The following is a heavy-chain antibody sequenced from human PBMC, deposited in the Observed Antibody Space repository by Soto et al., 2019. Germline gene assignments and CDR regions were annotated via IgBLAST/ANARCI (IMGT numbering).Heavy chain of an antibody. J-gene: IGHJ6*02. D-gene: IGHD3-10*01. V-gene: IGHV4-34*01. Sequence: SETLSLTCAVYGGSFSGYYWSWIRQPPGKGLKWIGEINHSGSTNYNPSLKSRVTISVDTSKNQFSLKLSSVTAADTAVYYCARATYYGSGSYFEYYYYGMDVWGQGTTVTVSS. CDR1: GGSFSGYY. CDR3: ARATYYGSGSYFEYYYYGMDV. CDR2: INHSGST.